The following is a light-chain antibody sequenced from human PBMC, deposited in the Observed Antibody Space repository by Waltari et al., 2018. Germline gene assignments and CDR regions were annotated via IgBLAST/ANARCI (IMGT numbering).Light chain of an antibody. CDR3: QQSSSTPQST. J-gene: IGKJ5*01. CDR1: QSISSY. V-gene: IGKV1-39*01. Sequence: DIQMTQSASSLSASVGDRVTITCRASQSISSYLNWYQQKPGRAPKLLIYAASSLRSGVPSRFSGSGSGTDFTLTISSLQPEDFATYYCQQSSSTPQSTFGQGTRLEIK. CDR2: AAS.